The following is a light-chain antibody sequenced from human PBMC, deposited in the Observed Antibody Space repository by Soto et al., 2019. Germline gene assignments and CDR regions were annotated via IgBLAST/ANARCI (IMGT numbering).Light chain of an antibody. CDR2: GAS. Sequence: EIVMPKSPATLSVSPGGRYPLSCRASQSVRSNLAWYQQNTGQAPRLLIYGASTRATGIAARFSGSGSGTDFTLTISSLEPEDFAVYYCQQRSTFGQGNKVDIK. J-gene: IGKJ1*01. CDR1: QSVRSN. CDR3: QQRST. V-gene: IGKV3-15*01.